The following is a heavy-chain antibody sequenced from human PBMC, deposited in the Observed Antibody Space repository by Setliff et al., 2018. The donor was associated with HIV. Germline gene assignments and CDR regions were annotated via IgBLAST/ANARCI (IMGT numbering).Heavy chain of an antibody. CDR2: IYYSGST. CDR3: ARGATYYYDGGGYYYFDY. D-gene: IGHD3-22*01. CDR1: GGSISSHY. Sequence: SETLSLTCTVSGGSISSHYWSWVRQSPGKGLEWIGYIYYSGSTNYNPSLKSRITISVDTSKNQFSLKLSSVTAADTAVYYCARGATYYYDGGGYYYFDYWGRGTLVTVSS. V-gene: IGHV4-59*11. J-gene: IGHJ4*02.